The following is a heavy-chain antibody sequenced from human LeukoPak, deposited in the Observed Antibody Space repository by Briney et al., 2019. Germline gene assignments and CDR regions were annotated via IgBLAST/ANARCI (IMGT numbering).Heavy chain of an antibody. Sequence: GGSLRLSCAASEFTFSNYAMSWVRQAPGKGLEWVSAISGSGGSTYYADSVKGRFTISRDNSKNTLYLQMNSLRAEDTAVYYCARGKYCSGGSCRFDYWGQGTLVTVSS. CDR2: ISGSGGST. CDR1: EFTFSNYA. J-gene: IGHJ4*02. V-gene: IGHV3-23*01. CDR3: ARGKYCSGGSCRFDY. D-gene: IGHD2-15*01.